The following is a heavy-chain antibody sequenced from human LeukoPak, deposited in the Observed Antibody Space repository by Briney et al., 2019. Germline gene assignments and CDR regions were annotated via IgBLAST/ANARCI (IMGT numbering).Heavy chain of an antibody. V-gene: IGHV4-34*01. CDR1: GGSFSGYY. D-gene: IGHD2-8*01. Sequence: SETLSLTCAVYGGSFSGYYWSLIRQPPGKGLEWIGEINHSGSTNYNPSLKSRVTISVDTSKNQFSLKLSSVTAADTAVYYCARGRMRKGFDYWGQGTLVTVSS. J-gene: IGHJ4*02. CDR3: ARGRMRKGFDY. CDR2: INHSGST.